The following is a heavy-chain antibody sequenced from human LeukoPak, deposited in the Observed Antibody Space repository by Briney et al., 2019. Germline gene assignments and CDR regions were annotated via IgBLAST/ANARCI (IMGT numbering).Heavy chain of an antibody. CDR2: MSASGGNT. D-gene: IGHD2-15*01. CDR3: AKAHVAQSYCSRGSCYLVHY. Sequence: PGGSLRLSCAASGVTLTIYAMSWVRPAPGKGLEWVSAMSASGGNTYYADSVKGRFTISRDNSKNTLYLQMSTLRAEDTAVYYCAKAHVAQSYCSRGSCYLVHYWGQGTLVTVSS. V-gene: IGHV3-23*01. J-gene: IGHJ4*02. CDR1: GVTLTIYA.